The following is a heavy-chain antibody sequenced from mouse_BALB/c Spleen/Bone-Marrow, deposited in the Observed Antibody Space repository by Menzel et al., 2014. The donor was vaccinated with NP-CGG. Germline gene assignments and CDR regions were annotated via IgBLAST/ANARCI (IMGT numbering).Heavy chain of an antibody. Sequence: VQLQQSGAELMKPGASVKISCKATGYTFSNYWIDWVKPRPGRGLEWIGEILPGSGTANYNEKLKGKATFTADTSSNTAYMQLSSLTSEDSALYYCARASVVPYYFDFWGQGTTLTVSS. D-gene: IGHD1-1*01. CDR2: ILPGSGTA. V-gene: IGHV1-9*01. CDR3: ARASVVPYYFDF. J-gene: IGHJ2*01. CDR1: GYTFSNYW.